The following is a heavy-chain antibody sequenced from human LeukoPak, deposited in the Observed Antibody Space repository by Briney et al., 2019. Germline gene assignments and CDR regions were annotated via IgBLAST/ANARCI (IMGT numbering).Heavy chain of an antibody. V-gene: IGHV3-23*01. J-gene: IGHJ4*02. CDR2: ISGSGGST. Sequence: GGSLRLSCAASGFAFSSYAMSWVRQAPGKGLEWVSAISGSGGSTYYADSVKGRFTISRDNSKNTLYLQMNSLRAEDTAVYYCAKDLVPASSGYKSANYWGQGTLVTVSS. CDR1: GFAFSSYA. D-gene: IGHD3-22*01. CDR3: AKDLVPASSGYKSANY.